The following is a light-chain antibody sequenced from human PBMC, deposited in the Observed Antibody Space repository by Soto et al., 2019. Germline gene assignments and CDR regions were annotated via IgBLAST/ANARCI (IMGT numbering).Light chain of an antibody. CDR3: QQYDYLPIT. V-gene: IGKV1-33*01. CDR2: DAS. Sequence: DIQMTQSPSSLYASVGDSVTITRQASQDISNYLNWYQQKPGKAPKLLIYDASNFDIGVPSRFSGSGSGTHFTFTISSLQPEDFATYYCQQYDYLPITFGQGTRLEIK. CDR1: QDISNY. J-gene: IGKJ5*01.